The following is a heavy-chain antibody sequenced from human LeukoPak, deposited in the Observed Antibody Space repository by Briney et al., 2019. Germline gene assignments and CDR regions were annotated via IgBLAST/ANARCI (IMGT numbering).Heavy chain of an antibody. J-gene: IGHJ4*02. CDR2: ISSSSSTI. Sequence: GGSLRLSCAASGFTFSNFAIHWVRQAPGKGLEWVSYISSSSSTIHYADSVRGRFTISRDNAKNSLFLQMNSLRAEDTAVYYCARGGHYYGSGSYYLDYWGQGNLVTVSS. V-gene: IGHV3-48*01. D-gene: IGHD3-10*01. CDR1: GFTFSNFA. CDR3: ARGGHYYGSGSYYLDY.